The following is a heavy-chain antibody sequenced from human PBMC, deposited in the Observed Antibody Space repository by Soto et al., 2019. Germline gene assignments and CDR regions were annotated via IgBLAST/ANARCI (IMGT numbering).Heavy chain of an antibody. CDR3: ARRKGSGSTSGYYYYGMDV. CDR2: IYPGDSDT. D-gene: IGHD3-10*01. V-gene: IGHV5-51*01. CDR1: GYSFTSYW. Sequence: GESLKISCKGSGYSFTSYWIGWVRQMPGKGLEWMGIIYPGDSDTRYSPSFQGQVTISADKSISTAYLQWSSLKAPGTAMYYCARRKGSGSTSGYYYYGMDVWGQGTTVTVSS. J-gene: IGHJ6*02.